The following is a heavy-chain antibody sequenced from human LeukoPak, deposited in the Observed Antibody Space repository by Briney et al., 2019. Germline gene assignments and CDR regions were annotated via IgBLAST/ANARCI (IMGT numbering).Heavy chain of an antibody. V-gene: IGHV3-30*18. D-gene: IGHD5-18*01. J-gene: IGHJ4*02. CDR1: GFTFSSYG. CDR3: AKDLPGGYSCPHY. CDR2: ISYDGSNK. Sequence: GGSLRLSCAASGFTFSSYGMHWVRQAPGKGLEWVAVISYDGSNKYYADSVKGRFTISRDNSKNTLYLQMNSLRAEDTAVYYCAKDLPGGYSCPHYWGQGTLVTVSS.